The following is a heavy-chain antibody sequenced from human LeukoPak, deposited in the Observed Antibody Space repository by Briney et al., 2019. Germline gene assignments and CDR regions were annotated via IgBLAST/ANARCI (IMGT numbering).Heavy chain of an antibody. D-gene: IGHD6-19*01. Sequence: GGSLRLSCAPSGFRFSSYATNWVRQSPGKGLGWVSVISGSGFRTNYADSVKGRFTISRDNSKNTLYLQMNSLRAEDTAVYYCAKDVMVAVAGTYFDYWGQGTLVTVSS. CDR3: AKDVMVAVAGTYFDY. J-gene: IGHJ4*02. V-gene: IGHV3-23*01. CDR1: GFRFSSYA. CDR2: ISGSGFRT.